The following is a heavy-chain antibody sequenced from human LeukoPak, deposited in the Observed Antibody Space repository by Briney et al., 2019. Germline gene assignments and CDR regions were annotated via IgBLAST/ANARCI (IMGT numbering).Heavy chain of an antibody. V-gene: IGHV3-64*01. CDR1: GFIFSRYG. CDR3: ARGLITGAAGTYYYYGMDV. CDR2: ISNSGGST. J-gene: IGHJ6*02. Sequence: GGSLRLSCVASGFIFSRYGMHWVRQAPGKGLEYVSAISNSGGSTYYANPVKGRFTISRDNSKNTLYLQMGSLRGEDMAVYYCARGLITGAAGTYYYYGMDVWGQGTTVTVSS. D-gene: IGHD6-13*01.